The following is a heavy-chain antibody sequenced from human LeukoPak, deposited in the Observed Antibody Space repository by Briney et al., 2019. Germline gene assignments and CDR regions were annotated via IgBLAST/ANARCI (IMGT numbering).Heavy chain of an antibody. V-gene: IGHV3-43*02. CDR1: GFTFDDYA. CDR3: LKDYDAFDI. Sequence: GGSLRLSCAASGFTFDDYAMHWVRQAPGKGLEWVSLISGDGGSTYYADSVKGRFTISRDNSKNSLYLQMNGLRTEDTALYYCLKDYDAFDIWGQGTMVTVSS. CDR2: ISGDGGST. J-gene: IGHJ3*02.